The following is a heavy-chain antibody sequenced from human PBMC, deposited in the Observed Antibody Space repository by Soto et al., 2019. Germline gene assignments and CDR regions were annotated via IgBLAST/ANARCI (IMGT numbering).Heavy chain of an antibody. CDR3: ARFTSGIAAFDY. D-gene: IGHD6-13*01. J-gene: IGHJ4*02. CDR2: IKQDGSEK. V-gene: IGHV3-7*03. Sequence: GESLKISCAASGFTFSSYWMSWVRQAPGKGLEWVANIKQDGSEKYYVDSVKGRFTISRDNAKNSLYLQMNSLRAEDTAVYYCARFTSGIAAFDYWGQGTLVTVSS. CDR1: GFTFSSYW.